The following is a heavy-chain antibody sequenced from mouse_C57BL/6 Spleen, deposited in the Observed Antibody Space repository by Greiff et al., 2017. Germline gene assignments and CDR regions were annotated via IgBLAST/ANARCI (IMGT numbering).Heavy chain of an antibody. D-gene: IGHD2-10*01. V-gene: IGHV5-9-1*02. J-gene: IGHJ2*01. CDR3: TRDGAYYGNGYYFDY. Sequence: EVQGVEPGEGLVKPGGSLKLSCAASGFTFSSYAMSWVRQTPETRLEWVAYISSSGDYIYSADTVNGRFTISRDNARNTLYLQMSSLKSEDTAMYYCTRDGAYYGNGYYFDYWGQGTTLTVSS. CDR2: ISSSGDYI. CDR1: GFTFSSYA.